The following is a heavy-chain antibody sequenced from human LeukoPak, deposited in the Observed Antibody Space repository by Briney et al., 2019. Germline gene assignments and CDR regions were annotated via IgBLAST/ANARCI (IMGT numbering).Heavy chain of an antibody. J-gene: IGHJ5*02. CDR1: GGSISSYY. Sequence: PSETLSLTCTVSGGSISSYYWSWIRQPPGKGLEWIGYIYYSGSTNYNPSLKSRVTISVDTSKNQFSLKLSSVTAADTAVYYCARDRSIAARPKVTWFDPWGQGTLVTVSS. D-gene: IGHD6-6*01. V-gene: IGHV4-59*01. CDR3: ARDRSIAARPKVTWFDP. CDR2: IYYSGST.